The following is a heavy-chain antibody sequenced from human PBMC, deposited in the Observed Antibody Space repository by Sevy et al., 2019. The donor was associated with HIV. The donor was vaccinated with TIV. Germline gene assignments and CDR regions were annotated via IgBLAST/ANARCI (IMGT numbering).Heavy chain of an antibody. V-gene: IGHV3-7*01. D-gene: IGHD3-22*01. CDR3: AGDQEDQHYYDSSGYPYYFDY. CDR1: GFTFSSYW. Sequence: GGSLRLSCAASGFTFSSYWMSWVRQAPGKGLEWVANIKQDGSEKYYVDSVKGRFTISRDNAKNSLYLQMNSLRAEDTAVYYCAGDQEDQHYYDSSGYPYYFDYWGQGTLVTVSS. J-gene: IGHJ4*02. CDR2: IKQDGSEK.